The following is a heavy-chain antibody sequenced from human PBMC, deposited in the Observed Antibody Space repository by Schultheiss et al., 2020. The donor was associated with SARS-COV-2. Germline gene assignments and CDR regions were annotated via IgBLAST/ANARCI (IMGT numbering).Heavy chain of an antibody. V-gene: IGHV3-21*01. Sequence: GESLKISCAASGFTFSSYSMNWVRQAPGKGLEWVSSISSSSSYTNYADSVKGRFTISRDNAKNSLYLQMNSLRAEDTAVYYCARAPSRGVLRILSGGMDVWGQGTTVTVSS. CDR3: ARAPSRGVLRILSGGMDV. CDR2: ISSSSSYT. CDR1: GFTFSSYS. D-gene: IGHD1-26*01. J-gene: IGHJ6*02.